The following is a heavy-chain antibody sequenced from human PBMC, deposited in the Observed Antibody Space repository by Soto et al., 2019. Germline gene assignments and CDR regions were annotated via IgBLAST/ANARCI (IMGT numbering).Heavy chain of an antibody. J-gene: IGHJ5*02. V-gene: IGHV4-39*02. CDR2: FYSGST. CDR3: AREVALRFDP. CDR1: GGSISSRSYF. D-gene: IGHD2-15*01. Sequence: QLQLQESGPGLVKPSETLSLTCTVSGGSISSRSYFWGWIRQSPGKGLEWIGNFYSGSTFYNPSLKSRVTISVDTSKNQFSLKLSSVTAADPAVYYCAREVALRFDPWGQGTLVTVSS.